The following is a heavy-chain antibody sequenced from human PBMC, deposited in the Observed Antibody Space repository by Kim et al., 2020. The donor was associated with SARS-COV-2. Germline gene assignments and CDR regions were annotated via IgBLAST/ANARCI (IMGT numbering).Heavy chain of an antibody. J-gene: IGHJ4*02. CDR3: ARDPQWLVPYYFDY. CDR2: ISSSSSYI. D-gene: IGHD6-19*01. Sequence: GGSLRLSCAASGFTFSSYSMNWVRQAPGKGLEWVSSISSSSSYIYYADSVKGRFTISRDNAKNSLYLQMNSLRAEDTAVYYCARDPQWLVPYYFDYWGQGTLVTVSS. CDR1: GFTFSSYS. V-gene: IGHV3-21*01.